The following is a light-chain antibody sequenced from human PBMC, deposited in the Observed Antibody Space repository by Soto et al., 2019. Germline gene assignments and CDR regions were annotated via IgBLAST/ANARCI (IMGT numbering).Light chain of an antibody. CDR3: QQYGSSPWT. Sequence: EIVMTQSPATLSLSPGERATLSCRASQSISSSYLVWYQQKPGQAPRLLIYGASSRATGIPDRFSGSGSGTDFTLTLSRLEPEDFAVYYCQQYGSSPWTFGQGSKVDI. V-gene: IGKV3-20*01. CDR2: GAS. J-gene: IGKJ1*01. CDR1: QSISSSY.